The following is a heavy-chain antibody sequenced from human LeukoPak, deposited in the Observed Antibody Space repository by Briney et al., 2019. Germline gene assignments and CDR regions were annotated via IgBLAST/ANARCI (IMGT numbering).Heavy chain of an antibody. Sequence: PSETLSLTCAVYGGSFSGYYWSWIRQPPGKGLEWIGEINHSGSTNYNPSLKSRVTISVDTSKNQFSLKLSSVTAADTAVYYCASYYDSSGYYDYWGQGTLATVSS. CDR3: ASYYDSSGYYDY. D-gene: IGHD3-22*01. J-gene: IGHJ4*02. CDR2: INHSGST. CDR1: GGSFSGYY. V-gene: IGHV4-34*01.